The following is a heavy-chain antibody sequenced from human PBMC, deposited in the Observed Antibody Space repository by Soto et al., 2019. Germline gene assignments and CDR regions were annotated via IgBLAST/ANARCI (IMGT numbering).Heavy chain of an antibody. CDR1: GFTFSSYA. D-gene: IGHD3-3*01. CDR3: ARPLYFWSGYPLSPVGGMDV. V-gene: IGHV3-30-3*01. CDR2: ISYDGSNK. Sequence: GGSLRLSCAASGFTFSSYAMHWGRQAPGKGLEWVAVISYDGSNKYYADSVKGRFTISRDNSKNTLYLQMNSLRAEDTAVYYCARPLYFWSGYPLSPVGGMDVWGQGTTVTVSS. J-gene: IGHJ6*02.